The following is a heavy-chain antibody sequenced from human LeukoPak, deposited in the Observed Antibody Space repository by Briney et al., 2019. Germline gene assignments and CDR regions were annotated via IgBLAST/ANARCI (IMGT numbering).Heavy chain of an antibody. V-gene: IGHV3-21*01. Sequence: GGSLRLSCAASGFTFSSYSMNWVRQAPGKGLEWVSSISSSSSYIYYADSVKGRFTISRDNAKNSPYLQMNSLRAEDTAVYYCARSPTPIAAAVIWGQGTLVTVSS. CDR1: GFTFSSYS. D-gene: IGHD6-13*01. CDR3: ARSPTPIAAAVI. CDR2: ISSSSSYI. J-gene: IGHJ4*02.